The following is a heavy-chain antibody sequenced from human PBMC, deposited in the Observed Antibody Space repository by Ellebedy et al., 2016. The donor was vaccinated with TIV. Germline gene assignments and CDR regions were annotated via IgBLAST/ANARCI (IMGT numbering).Heavy chain of an antibody. CDR1: GFTFTTYA. CDR2: IYSGGST. D-gene: IGHD6-13*01. V-gene: IGHV3-66*02. J-gene: IGHJ4*02. Sequence: GESLKISCSASGFTFTTYAMHWVRQAPGKGLEWVSVIYSGGSTYYADSVKGRFTISRDNSKNTLYLQMNSLRAEDTAVYYCARLDMTAAGGGGDYWGQGTLVTVSS. CDR3: ARLDMTAAGGGGDY.